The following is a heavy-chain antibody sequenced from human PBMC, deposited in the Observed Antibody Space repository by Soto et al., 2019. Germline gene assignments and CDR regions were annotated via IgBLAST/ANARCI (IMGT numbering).Heavy chain of an antibody. CDR1: GYTFNNYG. Sequence: ASVKVSCKASGYTFNNYGISWVRQAPGQGLEWMGWIGPYNSDTNYAQKLQGRVTMTTDTSTSTAYMELRSLRSDDTAVYYCARDSQHVWFDPWGQGTPMTV. J-gene: IGHJ5*02. D-gene: IGHD6-13*01. CDR3: ARDSQHVWFDP. CDR2: IGPYNSDT. V-gene: IGHV1-18*01.